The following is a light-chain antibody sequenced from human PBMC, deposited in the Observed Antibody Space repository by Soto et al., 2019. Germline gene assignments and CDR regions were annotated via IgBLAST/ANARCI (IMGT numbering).Light chain of an antibody. CDR3: QQGHHWPLP. V-gene: IGKV3-15*01. J-gene: IGKJ2*01. CDR1: QSISTE. CDR2: SAS. Sequence: EIVMTQSPATLSVSPGERATLSCRASQSISTELAWYQQKPGQPPRLLIYSASTRATGVPARFTGSGSGSEVPLTIRGLQSEDFAVYYCQQGHHWPLPFGQGDQAGD.